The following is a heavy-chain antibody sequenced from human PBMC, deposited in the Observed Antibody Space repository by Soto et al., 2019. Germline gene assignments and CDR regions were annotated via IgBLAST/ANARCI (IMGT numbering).Heavy chain of an antibody. CDR2: IEQEGNEE. Sequence: EVQLVESGGGLVQPGGSLRLSCAASGFTFSTYWMSWVRQAPGKGLEWVANIEQEGNEEYYVDSVKGRFTVSRDNAKKSLYLQMNSLRAEDTAVYYCTRDRGMVITTTGYFDYWGQGALVTVSS. J-gene: IGHJ4*02. CDR1: GFTFSTYW. D-gene: IGHD2-21*01. CDR3: TRDRGMVITTTGYFDY. V-gene: IGHV3-7*01.